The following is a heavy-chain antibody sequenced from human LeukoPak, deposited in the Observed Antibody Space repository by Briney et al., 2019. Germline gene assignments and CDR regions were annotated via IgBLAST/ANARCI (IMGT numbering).Heavy chain of an antibody. CDR3: ARDRIIYGDYGDAFDI. CDR2: ISSSYSYI. Sequence: GGSLRLSCAASGFTFSSYSMNWVRQAPGKGLEWVSSISSSYSYIYYADSVKGRFTISRDNAKNSLYLQMNSLRAEDTAVYYCARDRIIYGDYGDAFDIWGQGTMVTVSS. D-gene: IGHD4-17*01. J-gene: IGHJ3*02. CDR1: GFTFSSYS. V-gene: IGHV3-21*06.